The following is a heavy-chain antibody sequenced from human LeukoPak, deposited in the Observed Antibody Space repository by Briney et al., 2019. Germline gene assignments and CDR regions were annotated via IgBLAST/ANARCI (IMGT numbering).Heavy chain of an antibody. CDR3: AKRGVVIRVILVGFHKEAYYFDS. D-gene: IGHD3-22*01. V-gene: IGHV3-23*01. Sequence: PGGFLRLSCAVSGITLSNYGMTWVRQAPGRGLEWVAGISGSGGGTNYADSVKGRFTISRDNSKNTLFLQMNRLRAEDTAVYFCAKRGVVIRVILVGFHKEAYYFDSWGQGALVTVSS. CDR1: GITLSNYG. CDR2: ISGSGGGT. J-gene: IGHJ4*02.